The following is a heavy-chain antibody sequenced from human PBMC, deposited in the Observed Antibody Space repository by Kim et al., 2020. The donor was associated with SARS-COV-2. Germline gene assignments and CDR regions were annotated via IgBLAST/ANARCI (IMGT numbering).Heavy chain of an antibody. D-gene: IGHD2-15*01. CDR1: GGSISSSSYY. J-gene: IGHJ6*02. V-gene: IGHV4-39*01. CDR2: IYYSGST. CDR3: ARLDVVVVAATPDYYYGMDV. Sequence: SQTLSLTCTVSGGSISSSSYYWGWIRQPPGKGLEWIGSIYYSGSTYYNPSLKSRVTISVDTSKNQFSLKLSSVTAADTAVYYCARLDVVVVAATPDYYYGMDVWGQGTTVTVSS.